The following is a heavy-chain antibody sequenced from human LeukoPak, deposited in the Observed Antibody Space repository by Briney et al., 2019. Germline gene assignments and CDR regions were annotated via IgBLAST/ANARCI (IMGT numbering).Heavy chain of an antibody. J-gene: IGHJ3*02. CDR1: GDSINNNVYY. CDR2: ISYSGTT. Sequence: SETLSLTCTVSGDSINNNVYYWGWIRQPPGKGLEWIAIISYSGTTYYNPSLKTRATISIDTSKNKFSLKVNSVTAADTAMYYCARDRGLWLGEARDAFDIWGQGTMVTVSS. V-gene: IGHV4-39*07. CDR3: ARDRGLWLGEARDAFDI. D-gene: IGHD3-10*01.